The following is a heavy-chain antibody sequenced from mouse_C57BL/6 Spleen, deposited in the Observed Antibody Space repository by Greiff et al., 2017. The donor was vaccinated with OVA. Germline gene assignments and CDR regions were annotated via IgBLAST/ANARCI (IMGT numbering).Heavy chain of an antibody. CDR1: GYSFTDYN. CDR3: ARPYDDDGYYALDD. D-gene: IGHD2-4*01. Sequence: EVQLQQSGTELVKPGASVKLSCKASGYSFTDYNMNWVKQSNGKSLEWIGGINPNYGTTSYNQKFKDKATLTVAKSSTTAYMHLNSLTSEDSAVYYCARPYDDDGYYALDDWGKGTSVTVSS. CDR2: INPNYGTT. J-gene: IGHJ4*01. V-gene: IGHV1-39*01.